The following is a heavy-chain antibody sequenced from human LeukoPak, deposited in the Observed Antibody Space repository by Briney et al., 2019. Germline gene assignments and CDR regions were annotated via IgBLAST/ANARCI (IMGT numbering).Heavy chain of an antibody. CDR1: GASIGGYY. J-gene: IGHJ4*02. CDR3: ARVNSSGFDY. Sequence: PSETLSLTCTVSGASIGGYYWSWIRQPPGKGLECIGYIYYSGSTNYNPSLKSRVTISVDTPKNQFSLKLSSVIAADAAVYYCARVNSSGFDYWGQGTLVTVSS. CDR2: IYYSGST. D-gene: IGHD6-19*01. V-gene: IGHV4-59*01.